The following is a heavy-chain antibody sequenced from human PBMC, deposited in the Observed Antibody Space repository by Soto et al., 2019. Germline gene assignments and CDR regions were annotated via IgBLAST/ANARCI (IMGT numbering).Heavy chain of an antibody. D-gene: IGHD3-3*01. Sequence: SVKVSCKASGGTFSSYAISWVRQAPGQGLEWMGGIIPIFGTANYAQKFQGRVTITADKSTSTAYMELSSLRSEDTAVYYCAAAFLEWLYPFDYWGQGTLVTVSS. V-gene: IGHV1-69*06. J-gene: IGHJ4*02. CDR3: AAAFLEWLYPFDY. CDR1: GGTFSSYA. CDR2: IIPIFGTA.